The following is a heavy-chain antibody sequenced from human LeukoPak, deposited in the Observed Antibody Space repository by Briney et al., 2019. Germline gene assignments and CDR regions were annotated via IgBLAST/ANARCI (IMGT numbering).Heavy chain of an antibody. CDR3: ARFDPGAYYGMDV. D-gene: IGHD7-27*01. Sequence: GGSLRLSCAASGFTFNSYSINWVRQAPGKGLEWVSSISSRSSYIYYADSVKGRFTISRDNAKNSLYLQMNSLRAEDTAVYYCARFDPGAYYGMDVWGQGTTVTVSS. CDR1: GFTFNSYS. J-gene: IGHJ6*02. V-gene: IGHV3-21*01. CDR2: ISSRSSYI.